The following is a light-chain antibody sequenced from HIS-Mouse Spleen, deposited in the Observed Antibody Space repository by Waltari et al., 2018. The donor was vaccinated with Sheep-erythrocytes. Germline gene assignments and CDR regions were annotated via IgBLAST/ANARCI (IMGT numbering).Light chain of an antibody. CDR3: CSYAGSYNYV. Sequence: QSALTQPRSVSGSPGQSVTISCTGTSSDVGGYNYVSWYQQHPGKAPKLMIYAVSKRPSGVPDRFSCSKSGNTASLTISGLQAEDEADYCCCSYAGSYNYVFGTGTKVTVL. V-gene: IGLV2-11*01. CDR2: AVS. CDR1: SSDVGGYNY. J-gene: IGLJ1*01.